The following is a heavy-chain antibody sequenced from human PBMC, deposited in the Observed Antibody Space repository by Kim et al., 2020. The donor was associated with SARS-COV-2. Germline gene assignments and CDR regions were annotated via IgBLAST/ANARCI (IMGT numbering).Heavy chain of an antibody. Sequence: ASVKVSCKASGYTFTSYGISWVRQAPGQGLEWLGWFSASIGNTNSAQKLQGRVTMTTDTSTSTAYMELRSLRSDDTAVYYWAREGPSGFDYWVQGSLVTVSS. D-gene: IGHD3-10*01. CDR2: FSASIGNT. CDR3: AREGPSGFDY. V-gene: IGHV1-18*01. CDR1: GYTFTSYG. J-gene: IGHJ4*02.